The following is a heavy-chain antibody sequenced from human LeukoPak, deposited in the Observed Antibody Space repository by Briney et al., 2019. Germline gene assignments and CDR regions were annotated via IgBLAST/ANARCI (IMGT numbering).Heavy chain of an antibody. V-gene: IGHV1-46*01. D-gene: IGHD2-15*01. Sequence: ASVKVSCTASGYTFTSYYMHWVRQAPGQGLEWMGIINPSGGSTSYAQKFQGRVTMTTDTSTSTAYMELRSLRSDDTAVYYCARELTCSGGSCYSRYDYYYYGMDVWGQGTTVTVSS. J-gene: IGHJ6*02. CDR3: ARELTCSGGSCYSRYDYYYYGMDV. CDR2: INPSGGST. CDR1: GYTFTSYY.